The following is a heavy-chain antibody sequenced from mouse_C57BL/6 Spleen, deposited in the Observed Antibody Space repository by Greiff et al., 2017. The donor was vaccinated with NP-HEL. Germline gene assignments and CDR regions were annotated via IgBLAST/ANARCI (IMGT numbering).Heavy chain of an antibody. D-gene: IGHD2-4*01. J-gene: IGHJ4*01. Sequence: EVQLVESGGGLVKPGGSLKLSCAASGFTFSSYAMSWVRQTPEKRLEWVATISDGGSYTYYPDNVKGRFTISRDNAKNNLYLQMSHLKSEDTALYYCAGYDYDEGTSMDYWGQGTSVTVSS. CDR3: AGYDYDEGTSMDY. CDR1: GFTFSSYA. V-gene: IGHV5-4*01. CDR2: ISDGGSYT.